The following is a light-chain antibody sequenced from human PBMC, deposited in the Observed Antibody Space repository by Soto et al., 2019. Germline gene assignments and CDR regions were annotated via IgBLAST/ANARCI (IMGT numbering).Light chain of an antibody. Sequence: QSVLTQAPSASGTPGQRVAISCSGSTSNIGSNAVNWYRQLPGTAPELLIYSNNQRPSGVPDRFSGSKSGTSASLAISGLQSEDEADYYCAAWDDSLNGFYVFGTGTKLTVL. V-gene: IGLV1-44*01. CDR3: AAWDDSLNGFYV. J-gene: IGLJ1*01. CDR1: TSNIGSNA. CDR2: SNN.